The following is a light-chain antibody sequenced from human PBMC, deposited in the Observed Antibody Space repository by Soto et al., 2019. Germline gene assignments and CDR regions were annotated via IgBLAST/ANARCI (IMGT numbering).Light chain of an antibody. V-gene: IGLV1-51*02. CDR1: SSNIGSNY. J-gene: IGLJ3*02. CDR3: GTWDNSLTGGV. CDR2: KDD. Sequence: QSVLTQPPSVSAAPGQEVTISCSGSSSNIGSNYVSWYQQLPGTAPRLLIYKDDKRPSGIPDRFSGSKSATSATLGITGLQTGDEADYYCGTWDNSLTGGVFGGGTKVTVL.